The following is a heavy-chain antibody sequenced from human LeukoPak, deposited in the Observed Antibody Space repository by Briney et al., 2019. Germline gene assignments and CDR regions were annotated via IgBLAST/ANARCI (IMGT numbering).Heavy chain of an antibody. V-gene: IGHV3-21*01. CDR1: GFTFSSYS. Sequence: GGSLRLSCAASGFTFSSYSMNWVRQAPGKGLEWVSSISSSSSYIYYADSVNGRFTISRDNAKNSLYLQMNSLRAEDTAVYYCARGSIAVAVYYYYYMDVWGKGTTVTVSS. CDR2: ISSSSSYI. D-gene: IGHD6-19*01. CDR3: ARGSIAVAVYYYYYMDV. J-gene: IGHJ6*03.